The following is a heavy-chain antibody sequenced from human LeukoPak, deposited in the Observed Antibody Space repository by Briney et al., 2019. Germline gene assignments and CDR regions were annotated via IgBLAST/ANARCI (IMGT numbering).Heavy chain of an antibody. D-gene: IGHD6-19*01. Sequence: GGSLRLSCSASGFTFSRYAMHWVRQAPGKGLEWVAIISYDGTNKYYADSVKGRFTISRDNSKNTLYLQMNSLRAEDTAVYYCAKEITRPNRAVAGLNYWGQGTLVTVSS. V-gene: IGHV3-30*04. CDR3: AKEITRPNRAVAGLNY. CDR1: GFTFSRYA. J-gene: IGHJ4*02. CDR2: ISYDGTNK.